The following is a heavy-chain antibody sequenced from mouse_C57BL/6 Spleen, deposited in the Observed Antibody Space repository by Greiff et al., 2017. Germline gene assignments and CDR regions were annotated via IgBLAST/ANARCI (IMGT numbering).Heavy chain of an antibody. CDR3: GRPYD. CDR2: IYPGDGDT. D-gene: IGHD6-5*01. CDR1: GYAFTSSW. J-gene: IGHJ2*01. V-gene: IGHV1-82*01. Sequence: QVQLQQSGPELVKPGASVKISCKASGYAFTSSWMNWVKQRPGQGLEWIGRIYPGDGDTNYNGKFKGKATVTADKSSSTAYMQLSSLTSEDSAFCFCGRPYDWGQGTTLTVSS.